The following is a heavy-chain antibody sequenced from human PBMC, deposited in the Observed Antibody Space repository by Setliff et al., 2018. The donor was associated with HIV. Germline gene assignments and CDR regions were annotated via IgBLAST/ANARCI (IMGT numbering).Heavy chain of an antibody. CDR1: GGSISNSNYY. J-gene: IGHJ2*01. CDR3: ARLASTRDWYFDL. CDR2: IYYIGTT. Sequence: SETLSLTCTVSGGSISNSNYYWGWTRQPPGKGLEWVGSIYYIGTTYYNPSLKSRVTISIDTSKNDFSLKLTSVTAADTAMYYCARLASTRDWYFDLWGRGTLVTVSS. V-gene: IGHV4-39*02.